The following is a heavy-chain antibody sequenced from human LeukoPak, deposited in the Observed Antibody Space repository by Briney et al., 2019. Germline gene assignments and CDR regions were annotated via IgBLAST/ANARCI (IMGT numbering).Heavy chain of an antibody. CDR2: IDQGGGT. Sequence: SETLSLTCAVYGGSFSGYYWSWIRQPPGEGLEWIGEIDQGGGTNHNPSLKSRVILSVDRSKSQFSLKFNSETAADTAVYYCARAYGGRFDHWGHGDLVTVSS. V-gene: IGHV4-34*01. CDR3: ARAYGGRFDH. D-gene: IGHD4-23*01. CDR1: GGSFSGYY. J-gene: IGHJ4*01.